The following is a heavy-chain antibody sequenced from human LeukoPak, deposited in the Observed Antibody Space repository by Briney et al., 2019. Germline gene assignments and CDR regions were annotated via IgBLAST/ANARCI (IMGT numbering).Heavy chain of an antibody. J-gene: IGHJ6*03. CDR2: INPSGGST. CDR3: ARDRRITIFGVVRDYYYYYYMDV. D-gene: IGHD3-3*01. Sequence: AASVKVSCKASGYTFTSYYMHWVRQAPGQGLEWMGIINPSGGSTSYAQKFQGRVTMTRDTSISTAYMELSRLRSDDTAVYYCARDRRITIFGVVRDYYYYYYMDVWGKGTTVTVSS. CDR1: GYTFTSYY. V-gene: IGHV1-46*01.